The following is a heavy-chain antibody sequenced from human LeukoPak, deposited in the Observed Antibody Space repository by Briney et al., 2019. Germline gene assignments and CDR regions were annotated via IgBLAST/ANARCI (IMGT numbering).Heavy chain of an antibody. CDR1: GFTFSSYG. J-gene: IGHJ6*02. V-gene: IGHV3-30*02. Sequence: GGSLRLSCAASGFTFSSYGMHWVRQAPGKGLEWVAFIQYDGSNKYYADSVKGRFTISRDNSKNTLYLQMNSLRAEDTAVYYCARPQYYDSSGYYSYRGYYYYGMDVWGQGTTVTVSS. D-gene: IGHD3-22*01. CDR3: ARPQYYDSSGYYSYRGYYYYGMDV. CDR2: IQYDGSNK.